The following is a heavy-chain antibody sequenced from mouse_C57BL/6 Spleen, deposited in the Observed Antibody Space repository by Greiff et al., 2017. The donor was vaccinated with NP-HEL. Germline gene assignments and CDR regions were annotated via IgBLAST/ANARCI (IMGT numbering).Heavy chain of an antibody. J-gene: IGHJ2*01. D-gene: IGHD2-4*01. Sequence: EVQRVESGGGLVKPGGSLKLSCAASGFTFSSYAMSWVRQTPEKRLEWVATISDGGSYTYYPDNVKGRFTISRDNAKNNLYLQMSHLKSEDTAMYYCARDQRLRRGMGYFDYWGQSTTLTVSS. CDR3: ARDQRLRRGMGYFDY. CDR2: ISDGGSYT. V-gene: IGHV5-4*01. CDR1: GFTFSSYA.